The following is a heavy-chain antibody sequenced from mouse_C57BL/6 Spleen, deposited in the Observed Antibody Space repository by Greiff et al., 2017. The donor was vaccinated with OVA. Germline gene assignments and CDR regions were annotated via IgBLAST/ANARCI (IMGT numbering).Heavy chain of an antibody. D-gene: IGHD2-2*01. J-gene: IGHJ3*01. CDR1: GYTFTSYW. V-gene: IGHV1-55*01. CDR2: IYPGSGST. Sequence: VQLQQPGAELVKPGASVKMSCKASGYTFTSYWITWVKQRPGQGLEWIGDIYPGSGSTKYNEKFKSKATLTVDTSSSTAYIQLSSLTSEDSAVYYCARDGYGAWFAYWGQGTLVTVSA. CDR3: ARDGYGAWFAY.